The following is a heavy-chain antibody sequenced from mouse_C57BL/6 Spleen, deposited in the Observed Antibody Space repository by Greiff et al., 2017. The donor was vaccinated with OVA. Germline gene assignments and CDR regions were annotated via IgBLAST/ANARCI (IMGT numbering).Heavy chain of an antibody. V-gene: IGHV1-52*01. J-gene: IGHJ3*01. CDR2: IDPSDSET. D-gene: IGHD1-1*01. CDR1: GYTFTSYW. Sequence: QVQLQQSGAELVRPGSSVKLSCKASGYTFTSYWMHWVKQRPIQGLEWIGNIDPSDSETHYNQKFKDKATLTVDKSSSTAYMQLSSLTSEDSAVYYCARSGVITTVGGAYWGQGTLVTVSA. CDR3: ARSGVITTVGGAY.